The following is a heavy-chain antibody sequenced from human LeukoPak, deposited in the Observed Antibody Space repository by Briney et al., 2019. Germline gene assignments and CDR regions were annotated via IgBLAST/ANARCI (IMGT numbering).Heavy chain of an antibody. Sequence: GGSLRLSCAASGFTFSGYVMSWIRQAAGKGLEWVSGISGSGGSTYYADSVKGRSTISRDNSKNTLYLQMNGLRAEDTAVYYCAKEGSMKGAFDIWGQGTMVTVSS. CDR2: ISGSGGST. CDR1: GFTFSGYV. V-gene: IGHV3-23*01. CDR3: AKEGSMKGAFDI. J-gene: IGHJ3*02. D-gene: IGHD3-10*01.